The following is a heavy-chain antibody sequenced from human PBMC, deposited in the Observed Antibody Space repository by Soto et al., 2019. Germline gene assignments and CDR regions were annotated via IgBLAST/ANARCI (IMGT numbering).Heavy chain of an antibody. CDR2: INPNSGGT. D-gene: IGHD6-13*01. V-gene: IGHV1-2*02. CDR3: ARDRSSSSWYDANYYYYGMDV. J-gene: IGHJ6*02. Sequence: ASVKVSCKASGYTFTGYYMHWVRQAPGQGLEWMGWINPNSGGTNYAQKFRGRVTMTRDTSISTAYMELSRLRSDDTAVYYCARDRSSSSWYDANYYYYGMDVWGQGTTVTASS. CDR1: GYTFTGYY.